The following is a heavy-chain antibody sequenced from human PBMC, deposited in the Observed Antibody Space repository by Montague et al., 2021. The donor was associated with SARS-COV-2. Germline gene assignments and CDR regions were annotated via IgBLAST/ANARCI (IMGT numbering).Heavy chain of an antibody. CDR3: AHIRRMYYFDD. Sequence: PALVKPTQTLTLTCTFSWFSLSSSGVGVGWIRQPPGKAPEWLALIYWDDDTRYSPPLKSRLTVTKGTSKNQVVLTLTNMDTVDTATYFCAHIRRMYYFDDWGQGTLVTVSS. V-gene: IGHV2-5*02. J-gene: IGHJ4*02. CDR2: IYWDDDT. D-gene: IGHD2/OR15-2a*01. CDR1: WFSLSSSGVG.